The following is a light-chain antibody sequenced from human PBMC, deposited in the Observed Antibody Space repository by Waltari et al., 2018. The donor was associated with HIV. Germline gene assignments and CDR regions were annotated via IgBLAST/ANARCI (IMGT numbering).Light chain of an antibody. CDR1: PAHILDHHS. CDR2: DDD. V-gene: IGLV2-14*01. J-gene: IGLJ3*02. CDR3: ASAVPGGALV. Sequence: QSAPTQPASVSGSPGQPITISCIGAPAHILDHHSISWYQHPPQNSPHLTILDDDIRPGCVRFRFAARKSDNTACLTISGLHVDDEGDYYCASAVPGGALVFGGGTRVTV.